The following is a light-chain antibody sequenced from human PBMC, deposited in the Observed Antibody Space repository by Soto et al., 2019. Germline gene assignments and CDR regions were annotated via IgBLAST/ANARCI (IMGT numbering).Light chain of an antibody. CDR2: GAY. CDR1: QSVTY. J-gene: IGKJ1*01. CDR3: QHYGSSPWT. V-gene: IGKV3-20*01. Sequence: EIVLTQSPGTLSLSPGERATLSCRASQSVTYLVWYQQKPGQAPRLPIYGAYSRATGIPDRFSGSGSGTDFTLTISRLEPEDFAVYYCQHYGSSPWTFGQGTQVEIK.